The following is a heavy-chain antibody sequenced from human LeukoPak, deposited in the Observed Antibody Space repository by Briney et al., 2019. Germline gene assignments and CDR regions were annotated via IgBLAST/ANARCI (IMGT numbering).Heavy chain of an antibody. CDR2: IKSKTDGGTT. CDR3: TTVLGSGSYSSYYFDY. J-gene: IGHJ4*02. D-gene: IGHD3-10*01. V-gene: IGHV3-15*01. CDR1: AFTFNTFD. Sequence: GGSLRLSCSVSAFTFNTFDNFAMSWVRQAPGKGLEWVGRIKSKTDGGTTDYAAPVKGRFTISRDDSKNTLYLQMNSLKTEDTAVYYCTTVLGSGSYSSYYFDYWGQGTLVTVSS.